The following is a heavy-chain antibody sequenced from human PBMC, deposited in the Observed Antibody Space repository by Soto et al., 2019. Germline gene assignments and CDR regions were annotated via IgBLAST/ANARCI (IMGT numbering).Heavy chain of an antibody. V-gene: IGHV4-34*01. CDR2: INHSGST. J-gene: IGHJ4*02. CDR3: ARGRSALRFLEWLPNFDY. Sequence: PSETLSLTCAVYGGSFSGYYWSWIRQPPGKGLEWIGEINHSGSTNYNPSLKSRVTISVDTSKNQFSLKLSSVTAADTAVYYCARGRSALRFLEWLPNFDYWGQGTLVTVSS. D-gene: IGHD3-3*01. CDR1: GGSFSGYY.